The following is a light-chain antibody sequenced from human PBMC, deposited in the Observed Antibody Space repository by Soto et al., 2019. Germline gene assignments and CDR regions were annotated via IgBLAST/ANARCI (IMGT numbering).Light chain of an antibody. CDR3: SAWDDSMNGSVV. J-gene: IGLJ2*01. V-gene: IGLV1-44*01. CDR1: SSNIGSNT. CDR2: SNN. Sequence: QSVLTQPPSASGTPGQRVTISCSGSSSNIGSNTVNWYQQLQGTAPQLLIYSNNQPPSGVPDRFSGSKSGTSASLAISGLQSEDEADDYCSAWDDSMNGSVVFGGGTKLTVL.